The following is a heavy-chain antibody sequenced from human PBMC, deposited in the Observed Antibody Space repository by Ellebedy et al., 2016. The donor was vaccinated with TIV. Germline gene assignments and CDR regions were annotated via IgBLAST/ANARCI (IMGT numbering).Heavy chain of an antibody. D-gene: IGHD2-2*01. V-gene: IGHV4-4*02. CDR1: GGSISSSNW. CDR2: IYHSGST. CDR3: ARFAYGSSTSCYSNY. Sequence: MPGGSLRLSCAVSGGSISSSNWWSWVSQPPGKGLEWIGEIYHSGSTNYNPSLKSRVTISVDKSKNQFSLKLSSVTAADTAVYYCARFAYGSSTSCYSNYWGQGTLVTVSS. J-gene: IGHJ4*02.